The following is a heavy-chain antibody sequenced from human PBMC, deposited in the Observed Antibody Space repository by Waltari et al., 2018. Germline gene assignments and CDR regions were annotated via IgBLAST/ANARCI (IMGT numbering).Heavy chain of an antibody. V-gene: IGHV3-23*01. J-gene: IGHJ4*02. CDR3: AKDPSSSWSLWYFDY. D-gene: IGHD6-13*01. CDR1: GFTFSSYA. Sequence: EVQLLESGGGLVQPGGSLRLSCAASGFTFSSYAMSWVRQAPGKGLEWVAAISGSGGSTYYADSVKGRFTISRDNSKNTLYLQMNSLRAEDTAVYYCAKDPSSSWSLWYFDYWGQGTLVTVSS. CDR2: ISGSGGST.